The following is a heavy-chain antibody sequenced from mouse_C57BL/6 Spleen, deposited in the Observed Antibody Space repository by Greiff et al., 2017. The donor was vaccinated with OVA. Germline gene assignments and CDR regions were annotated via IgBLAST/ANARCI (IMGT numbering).Heavy chain of an antibody. CDR2: IHPSDSDT. CDR1: GYTFTSYW. Sequence: QVQLKQPGAELVKPGASVKVSCKASGYTFTSYWMHWVKQRPGQGLEWIGRIHPSDSDTNYNQKFKGKATLTVDKSSSTAYMQLSSLTSEDSAVYYCAPVSYHTYWYFDVWGTGTTVTVSS. V-gene: IGHV1-74*01. CDR3: APVSYHTYWYFDV. D-gene: IGHD2-12*01. J-gene: IGHJ1*03.